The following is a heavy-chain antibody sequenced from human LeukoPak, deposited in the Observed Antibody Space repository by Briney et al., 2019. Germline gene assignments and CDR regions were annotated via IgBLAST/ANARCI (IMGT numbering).Heavy chain of an antibody. CDR2: ISYDGSNK. V-gene: IGHV3-30*03. Sequence: PGGSLRLSCAASGFTVSSNYMSWVRQAPGKGLEWVAVISYDGSNKYYAGSVKGRFTISRDNSKSTLYLQMNSLRTEDTAVYYCARDRDKFWSGSQVWGQGTLVTVSS. CDR3: ARDRDKFWSGSQV. D-gene: IGHD3-3*01. J-gene: IGHJ4*02. CDR1: GFTVSSNY.